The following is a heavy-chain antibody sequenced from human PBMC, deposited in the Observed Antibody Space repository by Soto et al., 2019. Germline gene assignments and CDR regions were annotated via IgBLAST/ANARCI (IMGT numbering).Heavy chain of an antibody. J-gene: IGHJ1*01. D-gene: IGHD2-2*01. V-gene: IGHV1-3*01. CDR2: MNAGNGNT. CDR1: GYTFTSYD. CDR3: ARDEDLVVPAATYFQH. Sequence: ASVKVSCKASGYTFTSYDMSWVRQATGQRLEGMGWMNAGNGNTKYAQKFQGRVTITRDTSASTAYMELSSLRSEDTAVYYCARDEDLVVPAATYFQHWGQGTLVTV.